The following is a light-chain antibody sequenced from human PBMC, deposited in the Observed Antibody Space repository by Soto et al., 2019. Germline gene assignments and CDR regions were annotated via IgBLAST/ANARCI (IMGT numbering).Light chain of an antibody. Sequence: EIVMTQSPATLSASPGETATLSCGASQSVAGNLAWYQQKPGQPPRLLIYGVSTRATGVPARFSGSGSETDFSLTISSLQIEDFALYYCQQSNNWPPLTFGGGTKVEIK. V-gene: IGKV3-15*01. CDR2: GVS. CDR1: QSVAGN. J-gene: IGKJ4*01. CDR3: QQSNNWPPLT.